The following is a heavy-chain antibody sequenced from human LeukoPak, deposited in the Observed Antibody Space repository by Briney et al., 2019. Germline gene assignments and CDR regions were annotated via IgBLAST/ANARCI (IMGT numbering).Heavy chain of an antibody. CDR2: IKTKPEGVTT. CDR3: TSSGSRWDYFDY. D-gene: IGHD4-23*01. V-gene: IGHV3-15*05. J-gene: IGHJ4*02. Sequence: GGSLRLSCAASGFTFSKAWMIWVRQAPGKGLEWVGRIKTKPEGVTTDYAAPVKGRFTISRDDSKNTQYLQINRMKTEDTAVYYCTSSGSRWDYFDYRGQGTLATVSS. CDR1: GFTFSKAW.